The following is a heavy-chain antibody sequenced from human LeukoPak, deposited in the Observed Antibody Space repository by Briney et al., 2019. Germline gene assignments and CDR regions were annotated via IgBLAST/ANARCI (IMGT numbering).Heavy chain of an antibody. Sequence: GESLKISCKGSGYSFTSYWIGWVRQMPGKGLEWMGRIDPSNSYTNYSPPFQGHVTISADGSISTAYLQWNSLKASDTAMYYCARHADYHILTGFDYWGQGTLVTVS. V-gene: IGHV5-10-1*01. CDR2: IDPSNSYT. CDR3: ARHADYHILTGFDY. D-gene: IGHD3-9*01. CDR1: GYSFTSYW. J-gene: IGHJ4*02.